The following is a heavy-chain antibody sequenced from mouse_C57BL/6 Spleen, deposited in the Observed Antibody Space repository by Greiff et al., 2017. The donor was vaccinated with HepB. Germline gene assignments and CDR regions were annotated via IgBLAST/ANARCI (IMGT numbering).Heavy chain of an antibody. CDR3: ARDYYGSSVYAMDY. J-gene: IGHJ4*01. D-gene: IGHD1-1*01. CDR2: IYPGDGDT. Sequence: VQLQESGPELVKPGASVKISCKASGYAFSSSWMNWVKQRPGKGLEWIGRIYPGDGDTNYNGKFKGKATLTADKSSSTAYMQLSSLTSEDSAVYFCARDYYGSSVYAMDYWGKGTSVTVSS. V-gene: IGHV1-82*01. CDR1: GYAFSSSW.